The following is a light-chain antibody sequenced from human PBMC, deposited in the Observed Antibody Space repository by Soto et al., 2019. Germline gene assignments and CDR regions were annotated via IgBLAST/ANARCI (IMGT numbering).Light chain of an antibody. V-gene: IGKV1-39*01. J-gene: IGKJ4*01. Sequence: CGCVVDKVTITCRASQSISSYLNWYQQKPGKAPKLLIYAASSLQSGVPLRFSGSGSGTAFSLTISSLHPEDFATPYCQQSYDTLLSFAGGTKVDIK. CDR1: QSISSY. CDR3: QQSYDTLLS. CDR2: AAS.